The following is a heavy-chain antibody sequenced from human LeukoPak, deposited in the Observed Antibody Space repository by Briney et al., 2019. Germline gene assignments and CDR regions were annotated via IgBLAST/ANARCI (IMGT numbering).Heavy chain of an antibody. CDR2: INHSGST. Sequence: TPSETLSLTCAVYGGSFSGYYWGWIRQPPGKGLEWIGEINHSGSTNYNPSLKSRVTISVDTSKNQFSLKLSSVTAADTAVYYCAREIAAAGTPFYYYYYYMDVWGKGTTVTVSS. J-gene: IGHJ6*03. D-gene: IGHD6-13*01. CDR3: AREIAAAGTPFYYYYYYMDV. V-gene: IGHV4-34*01. CDR1: GGSFSGYY.